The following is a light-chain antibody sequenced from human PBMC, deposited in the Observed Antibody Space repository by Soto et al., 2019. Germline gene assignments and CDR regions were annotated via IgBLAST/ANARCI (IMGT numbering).Light chain of an antibody. CDR1: QSISSN. V-gene: IGKV3-15*01. Sequence: EIVMTQSPATLSVSPGERATLSCRASQSISSNLAWYQQKPGQAPRLLMFRTSSRATGFPARFSGSGSGTEFNLTISSLQSEHFGVYYCQQYNNWPRATYGAGTKVDI. CDR2: RTS. J-gene: IGKJ4*01. CDR3: QQYNNWPRAT.